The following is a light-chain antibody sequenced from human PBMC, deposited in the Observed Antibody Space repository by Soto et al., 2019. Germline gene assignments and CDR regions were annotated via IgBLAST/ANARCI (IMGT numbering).Light chain of an antibody. CDR3: SSYTSSSTRV. CDR1: SSDVGGYNY. V-gene: IGLV2-14*01. Sequence: QSALTQPASVSGSPGQSITISCTGTSSDVGGYNYVSWYQQHPGKAPKLMIYDVSNRPSGVSNRFSGSKSGNTASLTISCLQAEDEADYYCSSYTSSSTRVFGGGTKLTVL. CDR2: DVS. J-gene: IGLJ2*01.